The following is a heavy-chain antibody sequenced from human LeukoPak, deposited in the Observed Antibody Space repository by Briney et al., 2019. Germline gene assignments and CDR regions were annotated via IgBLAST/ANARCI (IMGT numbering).Heavy chain of an antibody. V-gene: IGHV4-30-4*01. D-gene: IGHD2-2*01. J-gene: IGHJ4*02. CDR1: GGSISSGDYY. CDR2: IYYSGST. Sequence: SETLSLTCTVSGGSISSGDYYWSWIRQPPGKGLEWIGYIYYSGSTYYNPSLKSRVTISVDTSKNQFSLKLSSVTAADTAVYYCARGYCSSTSCYGTYYFDYWGQGTLVTVSS. CDR3: ARGYCSSTSCYGTYYFDY.